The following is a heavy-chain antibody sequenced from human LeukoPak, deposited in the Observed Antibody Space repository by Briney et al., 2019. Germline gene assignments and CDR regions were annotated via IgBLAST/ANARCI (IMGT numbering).Heavy chain of an antibody. CDR1: GFTFSNYE. D-gene: IGHD5-18*01. V-gene: IGHV3-48*03. Sequence: SGGSLRLSCAASGFTFSNYEMNGVRQAPGKGLEWVSYISSSGSTIYYADSVKGRFTISRDNAKNSLYLQMNSLRAEDTAVYYCAQIYTYGSSQFDYWGQGTLVTVSS. CDR2: ISSSGSTI. J-gene: IGHJ4*02. CDR3: AQIYTYGSSQFDY.